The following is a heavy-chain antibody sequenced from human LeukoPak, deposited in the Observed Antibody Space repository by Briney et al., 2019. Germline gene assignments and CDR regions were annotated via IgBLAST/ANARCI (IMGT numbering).Heavy chain of an antibody. CDR2: IPFDGSHK. CDR3: SKDFGPWGVGATPHY. J-gene: IGHJ4*02. Sequence: GGSLRLSCVMSGFSLGNYGIHWVRQAPGRGLQWVAFIPFDGSHKYYADSVEGRFTISRDTSKNTLFLQMNSMTVEDTAIYFCSKDFGPWGVGATPHYWGQGTLVTVST. CDR1: GFSLGNYG. V-gene: IGHV3-30*02. D-gene: IGHD1-26*01.